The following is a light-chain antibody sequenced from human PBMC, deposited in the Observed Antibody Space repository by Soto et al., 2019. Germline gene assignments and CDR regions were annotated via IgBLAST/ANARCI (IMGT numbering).Light chain of an antibody. V-gene: IGKV3-11*01. CDR3: HQRSNWWT. Sequence: EIVLTQSPATLSLFPGERATLSCRASQSLSSSLAWYQQKPGQAPRVLIYDTSTRATGIPARFSGSGSGTDFTLTISSLEREDSAVYYCHQRSNWWTFGQGTRVEIK. CDR2: DTS. CDR1: QSLSSS. J-gene: IGKJ1*01.